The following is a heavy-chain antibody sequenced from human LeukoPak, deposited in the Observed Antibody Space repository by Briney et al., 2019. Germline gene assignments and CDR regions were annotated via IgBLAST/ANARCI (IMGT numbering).Heavy chain of an antibody. CDR1: GYTFNSYG. CDR2: ISVYNGQT. D-gene: IGHD1-26*01. Sequence: GASVKVSCKASGYTFNSYGINWVRQVPGQGLEWMGWISVYNGQTNYAHKFQGRVTMTTDTSTRTVYMELRSLRSDDTAVYYCARDSGWELQHFYFDHWGQGTLVTVSA. CDR3: ARDSGWELQHFYFDH. J-gene: IGHJ4*02. V-gene: IGHV1-18*01.